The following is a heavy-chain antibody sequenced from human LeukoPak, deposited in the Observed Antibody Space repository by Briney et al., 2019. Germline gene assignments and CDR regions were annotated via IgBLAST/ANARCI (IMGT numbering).Heavy chain of an antibody. V-gene: IGHV3-23*01. CDR3: AKERIKRYQLLHGFDY. D-gene: IGHD2-2*01. CDR1: GFTFSSFA. J-gene: IGHJ4*02. CDR2: ISGSGGST. Sequence: GGSLRLSCAASGFTFSSFAMSWVRQAPGKGLEWVSAISGSGGSTYYADSVKGRFTISRDNSKNTLYLQMNSLRAEDTAVYYCAKERIKRYQLLHGFDYWGQGTLVTVSS.